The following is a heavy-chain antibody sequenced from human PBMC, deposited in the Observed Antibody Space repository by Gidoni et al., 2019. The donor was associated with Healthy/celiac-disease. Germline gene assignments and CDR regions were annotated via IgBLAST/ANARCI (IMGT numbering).Heavy chain of an antibody. CDR3: ARGQRWLQLRELYY. D-gene: IGHD1-1*01. CDR2: INHSGST. Sequence: QVQLQQWGAGLLKPSETLSLTCAVYGGSFSGYYWSWIRQPPGKGLEWIGEINHSGSTNYNPSLKSRVTISVDTSKNQFSLKLSSVTAADTAVYYCARGQRWLQLRELYYWGQGTLVTVSS. CDR1: GGSFSGYY. J-gene: IGHJ4*02. V-gene: IGHV4-34*01.